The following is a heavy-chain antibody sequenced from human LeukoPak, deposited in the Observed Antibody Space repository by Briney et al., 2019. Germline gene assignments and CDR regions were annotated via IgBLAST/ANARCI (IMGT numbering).Heavy chain of an antibody. V-gene: IGHV1-2*02. CDR1: GYTFTGYY. CDR2: INPNSGGT. Sequence: ASVKGSCKASGYTFTGYYMHWVRQAPGQGLEWMGWINPNSGGTNYAQKFQGRVTMTRDTSTSTAYMELRSLRSDDTAVYYCARAGSSGWYGGYWGQGTLVTVSS. CDR3: ARAGSSGWYGGY. D-gene: IGHD6-19*01. J-gene: IGHJ4*02.